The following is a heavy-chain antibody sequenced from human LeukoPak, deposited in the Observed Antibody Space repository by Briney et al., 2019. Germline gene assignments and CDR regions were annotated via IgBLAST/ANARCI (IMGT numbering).Heavy chain of an antibody. D-gene: IGHD3-10*01. CDR3: ARVTPNMVRGVKNYYYYGMDV. CDR2: IYSGGST. J-gene: IGHJ6*02. Sequence: GGSLRLSCAASGFTFSDYYMSWIRQAPGKGLEWVSVIYSGGSTYYADSVKGRFTISGDDSKNTLYLQMNSLRAEDTAVYYCARVTPNMVRGVKNYYYYGMDVWGQGTTVTVSS. CDR1: GFTFSDYY. V-gene: IGHV3-66*01.